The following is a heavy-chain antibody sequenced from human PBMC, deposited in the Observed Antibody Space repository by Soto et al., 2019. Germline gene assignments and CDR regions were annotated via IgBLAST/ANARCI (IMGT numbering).Heavy chain of an antibody. J-gene: IGHJ4*02. Sequence: GGSLRLSCEVSGFTFSAYWMHWVRQVPGKGLIWVSRISDDGSTTTYADSVKGRFTISRDNAKNTLYLQMNSLRADDTGLYYCTRGPRVSSTGTGAHWGQGTLVTVS. CDR3: TRGPRVSSTGTGAH. CDR2: ISDDGSTT. CDR1: GFTFSAYW. D-gene: IGHD1-1*01. V-gene: IGHV3-74*01.